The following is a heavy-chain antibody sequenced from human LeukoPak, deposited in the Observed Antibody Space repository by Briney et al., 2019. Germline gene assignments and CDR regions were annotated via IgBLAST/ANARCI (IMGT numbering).Heavy chain of an antibody. D-gene: IGHD2-15*01. V-gene: IGHV3-11*01. CDR1: GFTFSDYY. CDR2: ISSSGSTI. CDR3: ARDRGVVVVAATRGAHAETQYYYYGMDV. J-gene: IGHJ6*02. Sequence: TTGGSLRLSCAASGFTFSDYYMSWIRQAPGKGLEWVSYISSSGSTIYYADSVKGRFTISRDNAKNSLYLQMNSLRAEDTAVYYCARDRGVVVVAATRGAHAETQYYYYGMDVWGQGTTVTVSS.